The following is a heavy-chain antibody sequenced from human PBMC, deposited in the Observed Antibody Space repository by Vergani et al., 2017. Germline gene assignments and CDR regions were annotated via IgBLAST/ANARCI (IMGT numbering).Heavy chain of an antibody. CDR3: ARNKYYDSIYYYQVEPFDY. J-gene: IGHJ4*02. CDR1: GFSFSTYS. V-gene: IGHV3-21*06. CDR2: ISCRSNYI. Sequence: EVQLQESGGGLVKPGGSLRVSCAASGFSFSTYSINWVRQAPGKGLEWVSSISCRSNYIYYADSLKGRFTISRDNSKNSVYLQMNSLRAEDTAIYYCARNKYYDSIYYYQVEPFDYWGQGTLVTVSS. D-gene: IGHD3-22*01.